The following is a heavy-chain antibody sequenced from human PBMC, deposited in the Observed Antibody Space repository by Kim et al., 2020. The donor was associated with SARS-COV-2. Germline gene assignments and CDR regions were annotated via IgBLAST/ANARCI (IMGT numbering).Heavy chain of an antibody. CDR3: ARVGAVSPINYYYYGMDV. J-gene: IGHJ6*02. CDR1: GDSISSYY. V-gene: IGHV4-59*01. D-gene: IGHD2-21*02. Sequence: SETLSLTCTVSGDSISSYYWSWIRQPPGKGLEWIGYVYYSGSTEYNPSLKSRVTISLDSSNSQFSLRLSSVTAADTATDYCARVGAVSPINYYYYGMDVWGQGTTVTVSS. CDR2: VYYSGST.